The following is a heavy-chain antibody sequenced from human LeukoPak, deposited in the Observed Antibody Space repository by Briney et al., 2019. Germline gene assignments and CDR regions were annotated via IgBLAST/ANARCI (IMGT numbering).Heavy chain of an antibody. J-gene: IGHJ4*02. CDR2: INHSGSP. CDR3: ATSLRITVFGIVQGCY. D-gene: IGHD3-3*01. CDR1: GGSFSGYY. Sequence: SETLSLTCAVYGGSFSGYYWSWIRQPPGKGLEWIGEINHSGSPNYNPSLKSRVTISVDTSKNQFSLKLTSVTAADTAVYYCATSLRITVFGIVQGCYWGQGTLVTVSS. V-gene: IGHV4-34*01.